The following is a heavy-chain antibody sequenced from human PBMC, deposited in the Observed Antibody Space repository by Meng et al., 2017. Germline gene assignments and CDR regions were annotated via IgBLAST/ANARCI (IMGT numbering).Heavy chain of an antibody. V-gene: IGHV1-18*01. D-gene: IGHD6-19*01. CDR3: ARDGTGYSTDWSLPWEYYFDY. CDR2: ISAYNGNT. CDR1: GYTFTELS. Sequence: ASVKVSCKVSGYTFTELSMHWVRQAPGQGLEWMGWISAYNGNTNYAQKLQGRVTMTTDTSTSTAYMELWGLRSDDTAVYYCARDGTGYSTDWSLPWEYYFDYWGQGTLVTVSS. J-gene: IGHJ4*02.